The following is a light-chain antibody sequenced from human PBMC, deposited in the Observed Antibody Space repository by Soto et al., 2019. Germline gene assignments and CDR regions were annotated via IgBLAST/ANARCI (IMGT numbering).Light chain of an antibody. V-gene: IGLV2-14*01. CDR1: SSDVGDYYY. CDR2: GVT. J-gene: IGLJ2*01. CDR3: SSYSSSSTLI. Sequence: QSALTQPASVSGSPGQSITISCSGTSSDVGDYYYVSWYQQHPSKAPKLLIYGVTDRPSGVSHRFSGSRSDSTASLTISVLQAEDEADYDCSSYSSSSTLIFGGGTKVTVL.